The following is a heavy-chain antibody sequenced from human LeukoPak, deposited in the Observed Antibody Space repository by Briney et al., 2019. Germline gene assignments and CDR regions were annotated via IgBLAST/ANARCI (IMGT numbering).Heavy chain of an antibody. CDR2: MNPNSGNT. J-gene: IGHJ4*02. CDR1: GYTFTSYD. Sequence: GASVTVSCKASGYTFTSYDINWVRQATGQGLEWMGWMNPNSGNTGYAQKFQGRVTMTRNTSISTANMELSSLRSEDTAVYYCARGLARTSMVTRGGVRFDYWGRGTLVTVSS. D-gene: IGHD5-18*01. V-gene: IGHV1-8*01. CDR3: ARGLARTSMVTRGGVRFDY.